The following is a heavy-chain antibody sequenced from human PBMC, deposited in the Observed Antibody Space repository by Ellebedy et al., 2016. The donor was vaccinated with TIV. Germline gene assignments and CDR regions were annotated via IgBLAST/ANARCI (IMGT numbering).Heavy chain of an antibody. D-gene: IGHD6-19*01. J-gene: IGHJ4*02. CDR3: AIRYSSGWSLDY. V-gene: IGHV1-46*01. CDR1: GYTFTSYY. CDR2: INPSGGRT. Sequence: ASVKVSCXASGYTFTSYYMHWVRQVPGQGLEWMGIINPSGGRTSYAQKFQGRVTMTRDTSTSTVYMELSSLRSEDTAVYYCAIRYSSGWSLDYWGQGTLVTVSS.